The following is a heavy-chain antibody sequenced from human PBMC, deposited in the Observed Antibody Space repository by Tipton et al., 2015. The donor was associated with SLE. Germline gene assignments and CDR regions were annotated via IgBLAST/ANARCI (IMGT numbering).Heavy chain of an antibody. D-gene: IGHD6-13*01. J-gene: IGHJ3*01. CDR3: AREGAAAGTDGFDF. V-gene: IGHV4-4*07. CDR1: GGSISSYF. CDR2: IYTSGST. Sequence: TLSLTCTVSGGSISSYFWNWIRQPAGKGLEWIGRIYTSGSTYYNPSLKSRVTMSLDTSKNQFSLRLSSVTAADTAVYYCAREGAAAGTDGFDFWGQGTKVTVSS.